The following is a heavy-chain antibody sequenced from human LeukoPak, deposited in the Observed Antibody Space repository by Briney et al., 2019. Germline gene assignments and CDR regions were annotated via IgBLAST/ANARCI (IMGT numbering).Heavy chain of an antibody. D-gene: IGHD2-15*01. Sequence: GGSLRLSCAASGFTFSNYWMSWVRQAPGKGLEWVANIKQDGSQKNDVDSLKGRFTISRDNAKNSLYLQMNGLRAEDTAVYYCVRESRSSGGSRWGQGTLVTVSS. CDR1: GFTFSNYW. V-gene: IGHV3-7*01. CDR2: IKQDGSQK. J-gene: IGHJ4*02. CDR3: VRESRSSGGSR.